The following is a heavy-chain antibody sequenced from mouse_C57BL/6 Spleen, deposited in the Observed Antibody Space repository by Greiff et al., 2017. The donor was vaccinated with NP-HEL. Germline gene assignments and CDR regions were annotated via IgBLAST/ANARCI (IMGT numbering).Heavy chain of an antibody. V-gene: IGHV1-52*01. J-gene: IGHJ1*03. CDR2: IDPSDSET. Sequence: QVQLKQPGAELVRPGSSVKLSCKASGYTFTSYWMHWVKQRPIQGLEWIGNIDPSDSETHYNQKFKDKATLTVDKSSSTAYMQLSSLTSEDSAVYYCARGIEEYWYFDVWGTGTTVTVSS. CDR3: ARGIEEYWYFDV. CDR1: GYTFTSYW. D-gene: IGHD5-2*01.